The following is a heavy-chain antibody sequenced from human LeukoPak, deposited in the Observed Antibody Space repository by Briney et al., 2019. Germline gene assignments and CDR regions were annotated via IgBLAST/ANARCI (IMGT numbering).Heavy chain of an antibody. Sequence: KSSETLSLTCIVSGGSISSYYWSWIRQPPGKGLEWIGYIYYSGSTNYNPSLKSRVTISVDTSKNQFSLKLSSVTAADTALYYCARGVEYSSSSGLGYWGQRTLVTVSS. CDR2: IYYSGST. D-gene: IGHD6-6*01. CDR1: GGSISSYY. CDR3: ARGVEYSSSSGLGY. V-gene: IGHV4-59*01. J-gene: IGHJ4*02.